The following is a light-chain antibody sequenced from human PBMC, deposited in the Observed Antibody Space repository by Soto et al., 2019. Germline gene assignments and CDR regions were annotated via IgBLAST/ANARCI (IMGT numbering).Light chain of an antibody. CDR2: AAS. Sequence: IQLTQSPSSLSASVGGRITITCRSSQDISSSLGWYQQKPWKAPKLLIYAASILQSGVPSRFSGSGFGTDFTLTISSLQAEDFATYYCQQYETFSGTFGAGTKVDIK. CDR3: QQYETFSGT. V-gene: IGKV1-9*01. J-gene: IGKJ4*02. CDR1: QDISSS.